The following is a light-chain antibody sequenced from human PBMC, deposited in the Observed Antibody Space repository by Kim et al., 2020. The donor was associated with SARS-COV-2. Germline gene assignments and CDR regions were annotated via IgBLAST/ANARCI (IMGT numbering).Light chain of an antibody. CDR3: SSSEDALVGHAV. CDR1: NANIGRNN. CDR2: RNL. V-gene: IGLV1-47*01. Sequence: NVIISSSGSNANIGRNNVHCYQQLPGTTAKHLIYRNLKRPSGVPDRFSASKSGTSAALAISALRPADEDDYYCSSSEDALVGHAVFGGGTQLTVL. J-gene: IGLJ2*01.